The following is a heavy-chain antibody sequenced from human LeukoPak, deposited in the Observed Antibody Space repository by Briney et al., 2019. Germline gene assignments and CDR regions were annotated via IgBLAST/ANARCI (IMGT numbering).Heavy chain of an antibody. D-gene: IGHD5-18*01. J-gene: IGHJ4*02. CDR2: ISYDGSNK. CDR1: GFTFRSYG. CDR3: AKDLGYSYGYGFDC. Sequence: GSLRLSCAASGFTFRSYGMHWVRQAPGKGLEWVAVISYDGSNKYYADFVKGRFTISRDNSKNTVHLQMNSLRGEDTAVYYCAKDLGYSYGYGFDCWGQGTLVTVSS. V-gene: IGHV3-30*18.